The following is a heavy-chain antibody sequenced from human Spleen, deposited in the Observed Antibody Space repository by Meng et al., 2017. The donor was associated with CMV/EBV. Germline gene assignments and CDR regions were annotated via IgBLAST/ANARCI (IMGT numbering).Heavy chain of an antibody. D-gene: IGHD3-22*01. CDR1: GGSFSDYN. CDR3: ARGVRVSMIVMVLSDYFDY. V-gene: IGHV4-34*01. J-gene: IGHJ4*02. CDR2: IYHRGST. Sequence: GSLRLSCDVYGGSFSDYNWSWIRQPPGKGLEWIGEIYHRGSTNYSPSLKSRATISVDTSKNQFSLKLTSVTAADTAVYYCARGVRVSMIVMVLSDYFDYWGQGALVTVSS.